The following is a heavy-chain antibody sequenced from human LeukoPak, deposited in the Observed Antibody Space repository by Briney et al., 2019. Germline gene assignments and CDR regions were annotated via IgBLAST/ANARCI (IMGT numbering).Heavy chain of an antibody. Sequence: GGSLRLSCAASGFTFSSSAMSWVRQAPGKGLEWVSAISNNGGYTYYADSVQGRFTISRDNSKSTLCLQMNSLRAEDTAVYYCAKQLGYCSNGSCYFPYWGQGTLATVSS. CDR3: AKQLGYCSNGSCYFPY. D-gene: IGHD2-15*01. CDR2: ISNNGGYT. CDR1: GFTFSSSA. V-gene: IGHV3-23*01. J-gene: IGHJ4*02.